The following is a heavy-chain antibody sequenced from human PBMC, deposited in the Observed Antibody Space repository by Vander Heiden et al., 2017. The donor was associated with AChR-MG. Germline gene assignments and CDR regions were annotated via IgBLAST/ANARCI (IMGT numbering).Heavy chain of an antibody. CDR3: AKDIGGNWNYGGGFDY. D-gene: IGHD1-7*01. V-gene: IGHV3-9*01. Sequence: EVQLVESGGGLVQPGRSLRLSCAASGFTFDDYAMPWVRQAPGKGREWFSGISWNSGSIGYADSVKGRFTISRDNAKNSLYLQMNSLRAEDTALYYCAKDIGGNWNYGGGFDYWGQGTLVTVSS. J-gene: IGHJ4*02. CDR1: GFTFDDYA. CDR2: ISWNSGSI.